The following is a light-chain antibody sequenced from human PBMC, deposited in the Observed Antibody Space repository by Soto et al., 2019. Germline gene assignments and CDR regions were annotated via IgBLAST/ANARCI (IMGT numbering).Light chain of an antibody. V-gene: IGKV1-5*03. J-gene: IGKJ1*01. Sequence: DIQMTQSPSTLSASVGDRVTITCRASQSISSRLAWYQQKPGKVPKLLIYKASSLESGVPSRFSGSGSGTEFTLTISSLQPDDFATYCCQQYDSYSWTFGQGTKVEI. CDR1: QSISSR. CDR2: KAS. CDR3: QQYDSYSWT.